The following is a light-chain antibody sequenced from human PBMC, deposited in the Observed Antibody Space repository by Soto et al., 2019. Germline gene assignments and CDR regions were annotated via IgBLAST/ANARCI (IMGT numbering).Light chain of an antibody. CDR2: RNN. Sequence: QSVLTQPPSASGTPVQRVTISCSGSSSNIGSNYVYWYQQLPGTAPKLLIYRNNQRPSGVPDRFSGSKSGTSASLAISGLRSEDEADYYCAAWDDSLSGYVFGTGTKLTVL. CDR1: SSNIGSNY. V-gene: IGLV1-47*01. J-gene: IGLJ1*01. CDR3: AAWDDSLSGYV.